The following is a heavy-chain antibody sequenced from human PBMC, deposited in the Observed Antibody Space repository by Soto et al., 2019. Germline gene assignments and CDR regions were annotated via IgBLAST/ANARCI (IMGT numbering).Heavy chain of an antibody. Sequence: PGGSLRLSCAASGFSFSSYTMKWVRQAPGKGLEWVSDISRSSSAIYYADSVKGRFTISRDNAKNSLYLQMNSLRAEDTAVYYCARAYEGDYFDYWGQGTLVTVSS. D-gene: IGHD3-16*01. CDR3: ARAYEGDYFDY. J-gene: IGHJ4*02. CDR2: ISRSSSAI. V-gene: IGHV3-48*01. CDR1: GFSFSSYT.